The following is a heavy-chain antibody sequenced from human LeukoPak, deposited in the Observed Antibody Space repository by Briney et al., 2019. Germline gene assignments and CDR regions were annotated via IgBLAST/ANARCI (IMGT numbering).Heavy chain of an antibody. CDR3: ARVLRYCSGGNCYSGGLGYMDV. V-gene: IGHV1-69*06. D-gene: IGHD2-15*01. CDR2: IIPIFGTA. CDR1: GGTFSSYA. J-gene: IGHJ6*03. Sequence: SVKVSCKASGGTFSSYAISWVRQAPGQGLEWMGGIIPIFGTANYAQKFQGRVTITADKSTSTAYMELSSLRSEDTAVYYCARVLRYCSGGNCYSGGLGYMDVWGKGTTVTISS.